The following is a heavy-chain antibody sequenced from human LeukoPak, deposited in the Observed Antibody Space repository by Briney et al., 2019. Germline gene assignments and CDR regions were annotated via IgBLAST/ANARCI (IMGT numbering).Heavy chain of an antibody. CDR2: ISAYNGNT. V-gene: IGHV1-18*01. CDR1: GYTFTSHG. J-gene: IGHJ4*02. D-gene: IGHD6-19*01. CDR3: ARYSSGWYHFDS. Sequence: ASVKVSCKASGYTFTSHGISWVRQAPGQGLEWMGWISAYNGNTNYAQKLQGRVTMTTDTSTSTACMELRSLRSDDTAVYYCARYSSGWYHFDSWGQGTLVTVSS.